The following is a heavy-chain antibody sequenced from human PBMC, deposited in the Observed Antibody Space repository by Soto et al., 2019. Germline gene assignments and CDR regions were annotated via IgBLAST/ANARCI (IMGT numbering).Heavy chain of an antibody. CDR2: IYWDDDK. D-gene: IGHD3-22*01. CDR3: AHAIVVAPPDWFDP. Sequence: TLSLTCAVSGGSISSGGYSWSWIRQPPGKALEWLALIYWDDDKRYSPSLKSRLTITKDTSKNQVVLTMTNMDPVDTATYYCAHAIVVAPPDWFDPWGQGTLVTVSS. V-gene: IGHV2-5*08. J-gene: IGHJ5*02. CDR1: GGSISSGGYS.